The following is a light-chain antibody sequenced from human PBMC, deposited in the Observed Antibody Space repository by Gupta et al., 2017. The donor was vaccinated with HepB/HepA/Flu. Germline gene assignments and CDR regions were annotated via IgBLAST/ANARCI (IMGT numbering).Light chain of an antibody. CDR1: SSNIEINS. J-gene: IGLJ1*01. CDR3: ATWDNILSVGV. CDR2: ENN. V-gene: IGLV1-51*02. Sequence: QSVLTQPPSVSAAPGQKVTIPCSGSSSNIEINSVAWYQQLPGTAPKLVIYENNERPSGIPDRFSGSKSGTSATLGITGLQTGDEADYYCATWDNILSVGVFGTGTKVTVL.